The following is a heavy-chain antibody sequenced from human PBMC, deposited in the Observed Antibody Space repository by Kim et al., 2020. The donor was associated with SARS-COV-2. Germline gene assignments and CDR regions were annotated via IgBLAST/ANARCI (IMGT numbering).Heavy chain of an antibody. CDR1: GFPFNSYS. J-gene: IGHJ4*02. CDR2: IGVSSGSR. CDR3: AKAKTQYFDY. Sequence: GGSLRLSCAASGFPFNSYSMNWLRQAPGKGLEWLSYIGVSSGSRYYADSVKGRFFISRDDAKSSLYLQMNSLRDDDTAVYYCAKAKTQYFDYWGQGILVT. V-gene: IGHV3-48*02.